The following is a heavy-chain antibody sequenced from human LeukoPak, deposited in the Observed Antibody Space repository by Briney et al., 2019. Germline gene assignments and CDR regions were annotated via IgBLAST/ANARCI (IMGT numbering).Heavy chain of an antibody. CDR3: AKDPYSYGPYGMDV. CDR2: ISYDGSNK. V-gene: IGHV3-30*18. J-gene: IGHJ6*02. D-gene: IGHD5-18*01. CDR1: GFTFSDYY. Sequence: GGSLRLSCAASGFTFSDYYMSWIRQAPGKGLEWVAVISYDGSNKYYADSVKGRFTISRDNSKNTLYLEMNSLRAEDTAVYYCAKDPYSYGPYGMDVWGQGTTVTVSS.